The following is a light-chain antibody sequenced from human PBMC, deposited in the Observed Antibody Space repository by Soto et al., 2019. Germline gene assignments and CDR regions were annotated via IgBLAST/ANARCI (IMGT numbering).Light chain of an antibody. J-gene: IGLJ2*01. V-gene: IGLV1-40*01. CDR3: QSYDSSLTNAV. CDR2: GNN. Sequence: LTQPHSVSESPGKTVIISCTRSSGSIASNYVQWYQQRPGSAPKLLIYGNNNRPSGVPDRFSGSKSGTSVSLAITGLRGEDEADYHCQSYDSSLTNAVFGGGTKVTVL. CDR1: SGSIASNY.